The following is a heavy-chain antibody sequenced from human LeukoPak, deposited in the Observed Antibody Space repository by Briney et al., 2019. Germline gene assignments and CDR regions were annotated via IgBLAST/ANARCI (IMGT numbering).Heavy chain of an antibody. D-gene: IGHD3-22*01. CDR3: ARSTGKGATGSGGYH. J-gene: IGHJ4*02. CDR1: GGTFSSYA. V-gene: IGHV1-69*13. CDR2: IIPIFGTA. Sequence: GASVKVSCKASGGTFSSYAISWVRQAPGQGLEWMGGIIPIFGTANYAQKFQGRVTITADESTSTAYMELSSLRCEDTAVYYCARSTGKGATGSGGYHRGQGTLVTVSS.